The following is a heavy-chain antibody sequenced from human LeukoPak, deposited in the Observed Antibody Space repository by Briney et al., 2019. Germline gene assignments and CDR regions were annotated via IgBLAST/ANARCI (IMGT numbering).Heavy chain of an antibody. Sequence: SENLSLTCTVSGGSISSSSYYWGWIRQPPGKGLEWIGSIYYSGSTYYNPSLKSRVTISVDTSKNQFSLKLSSVTAADTAVYYRARVRGLRPYFDYWGQGTLVTVSS. J-gene: IGHJ4*02. CDR2: IYYSGST. CDR3: ARVRGLRPYFDY. D-gene: IGHD3-10*01. CDR1: GGSISSSSYY. V-gene: IGHV4-39*07.